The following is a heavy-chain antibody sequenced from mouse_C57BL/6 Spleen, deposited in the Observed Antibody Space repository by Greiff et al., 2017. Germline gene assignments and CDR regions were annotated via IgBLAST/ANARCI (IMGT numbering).Heavy chain of an antibody. V-gene: IGHV14-4*01. CDR2: IDPENGDT. CDR3: TTSYYGSSYKAGFDY. J-gene: IGHJ2*01. Sequence: VQLQQSGAELVRPGASVKLYCTASGFNIKDDYMHWVKQRPEQGLEWIGWIDPENGDTEYASKFQGKATITADTSSNTAYLQLSSLTSEDTAVYYCTTSYYGSSYKAGFDYGGQGTTLTVSS. D-gene: IGHD1-1*01. CDR1: GFNIKDDY.